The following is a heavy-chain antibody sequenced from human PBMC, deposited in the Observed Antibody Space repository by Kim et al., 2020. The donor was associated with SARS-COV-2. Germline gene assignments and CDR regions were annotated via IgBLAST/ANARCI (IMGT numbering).Heavy chain of an antibody. J-gene: IGHJ4*02. CDR3: AKRGSRGGFDS. Sequence: GGSLRLSCAASGFTFSSYDMSWVRQAPGKGLEWVSTFTYSGDDTYYTDSVKGRFTISRDNSKNTLYLQMNSLRADDTAVYYCAKRGSRGGFDSWGQGTL. V-gene: IGHV3-23*01. CDR2: FTYSGDDT. CDR1: GFTFSSYD. D-gene: IGHD3-10*01.